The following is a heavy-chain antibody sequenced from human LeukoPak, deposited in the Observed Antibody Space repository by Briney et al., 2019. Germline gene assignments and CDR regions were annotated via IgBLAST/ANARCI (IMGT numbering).Heavy chain of an antibody. CDR3: ATITQMGATSFDY. V-gene: IGHV4-39*01. D-gene: IGHD1-26*01. CDR2: IYYTGST. Sequence: SETLSLTCTVSGGSISSSTYYWGWIRQPPGKGLEWIGTIYYTGSTYYNPSLKSRVTISIDTSKNQFSLTLSSVTAADTAVYFCATITQMGATSFDYWGQGTLVTVSS. J-gene: IGHJ4*02. CDR1: GGSISSSTYY.